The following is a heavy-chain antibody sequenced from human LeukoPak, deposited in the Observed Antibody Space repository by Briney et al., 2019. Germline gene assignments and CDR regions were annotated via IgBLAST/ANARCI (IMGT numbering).Heavy chain of an antibody. Sequence: SETLSLTCTVSGGSISSSSYYWGWIRQPPGKGLEWIGSIYYSGSTYYNPSLKSRVTISVDTSKNQFSLKLSSVTAADTAVYCCARPSYYDHAFDIWGQGTMVTVSS. D-gene: IGHD3-3*01. CDR1: GGSISSSSYY. CDR3: ARPSYYDHAFDI. V-gene: IGHV4-39*01. CDR2: IYYSGST. J-gene: IGHJ3*02.